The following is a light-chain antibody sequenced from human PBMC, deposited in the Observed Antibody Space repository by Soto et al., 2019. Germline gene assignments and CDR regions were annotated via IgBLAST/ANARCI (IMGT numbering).Light chain of an antibody. Sequence: QSVLTQPPSASGTPGQRVTISCSGSSSNIGSNYVYWYQQLPGTAPKLLIYRNNQRPSGVPDRFSGSKSGTSASLAIGGLRSEDEADYYCAAGDASLGLVFGTGTKVTVL. CDR1: SSNIGSNY. V-gene: IGLV1-47*01. J-gene: IGLJ1*01. CDR3: AAGDASLGLV. CDR2: RNN.